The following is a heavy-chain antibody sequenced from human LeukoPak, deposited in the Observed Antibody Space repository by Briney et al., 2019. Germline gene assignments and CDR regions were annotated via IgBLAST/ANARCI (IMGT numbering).Heavy chain of an antibody. V-gene: IGHV3-11*01. CDR3: ARDPAFAY. J-gene: IGHJ4*02. CDR2: SSTSGRTT. Sequence: GGSLRLSCAASGFTLSDYDMSWIRQVPGKWLGWVSYSSTSGRTTFYADSVKGRFTISRDNAKNSLFLQMSSLSGEDTPVYCCARDPAFAYWGQGTLVTVPS. D-gene: IGHD2-2*01. CDR1: GFTLSDYD.